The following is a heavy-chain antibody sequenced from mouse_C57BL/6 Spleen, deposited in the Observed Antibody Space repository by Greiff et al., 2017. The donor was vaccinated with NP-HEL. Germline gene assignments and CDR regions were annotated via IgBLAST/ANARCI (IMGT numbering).Heavy chain of an antibody. D-gene: IGHD1-1*01. CDR2: IDPENGDT. CDR3: TTLITTVVPFDY. J-gene: IGHJ2*01. V-gene: IGHV14-4*01. Sequence: EVQLQQSGAELVRPGASVKLSCTASGFNIKDDYMHWVKQRPEQGLEWIGWIDPENGDTEYASKFQGKATITADTSSNTAYLQLSSLTSEDTAVYYGTTLITTVVPFDYWGQGTTLTVSS. CDR1: GFNIKDDY.